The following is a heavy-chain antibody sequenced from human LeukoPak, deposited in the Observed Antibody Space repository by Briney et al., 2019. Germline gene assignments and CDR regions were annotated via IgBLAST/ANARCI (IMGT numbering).Heavy chain of an antibody. Sequence: GGSLRLSCAASGFTFSTYAMTWVRQAPGKGLGWVSAISGSGGSTYYADSVKGRFTISRDNSKNTLYLQMNSLRAEDTAVYYCAKVQWLVRSYFDYWGQGTLVTVSS. CDR3: AKVQWLVRSYFDY. CDR2: ISGSGGST. V-gene: IGHV3-23*01. CDR1: GFTFSTYA. J-gene: IGHJ4*02. D-gene: IGHD6-19*01.